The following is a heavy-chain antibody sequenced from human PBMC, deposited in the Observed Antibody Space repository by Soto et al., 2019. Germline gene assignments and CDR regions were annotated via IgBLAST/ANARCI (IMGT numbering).Heavy chain of an antibody. J-gene: IGHJ6*02. CDR3: ARVGDRAVAGTYGMDV. D-gene: IGHD6-19*01. Sequence: QVQLVESVGGFVKPGGSLRLSCAASGFTFSDYYMSWIRQAPGKGLEWVSYISSSGSTIYYADSVKGRFTISRDNAKNSLYLHMNSLRAEDAAVYYCARVGDRAVAGTYGMDVWGQGTTVTVSS. V-gene: IGHV3-11*01. CDR2: ISSSGSTI. CDR1: GFTFSDYY.